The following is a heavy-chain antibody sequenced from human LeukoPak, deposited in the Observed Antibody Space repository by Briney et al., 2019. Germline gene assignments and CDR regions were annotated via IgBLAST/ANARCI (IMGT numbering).Heavy chain of an antibody. V-gene: IGHV3-30*02. Sequence: GGSLRLSCAASGFTFSTYGMHWVRQAPGKGLEWVAFIRYDGSNKYYADSVKGRFTISRDNSKNTLYLQMNSLRAEDTAVYYCAKVRAVLLWFGELGDFDYWGQGTLVTVSS. CDR3: AKVRAVLLWFGELGDFDY. D-gene: IGHD3-10*01. J-gene: IGHJ4*02. CDR1: GFTFSTYG. CDR2: IRYDGSNK.